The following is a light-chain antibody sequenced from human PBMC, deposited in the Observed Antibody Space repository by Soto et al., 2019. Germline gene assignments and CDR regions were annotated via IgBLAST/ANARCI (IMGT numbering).Light chain of an antibody. J-gene: IGKJ4*01. Sequence: EIVLTQSPCTLSLSPGERATLSCRASQSVRNNFLAWYQQKPGQAPRVLIYDASSRATGIPDRFSGGGSGTDFTLIVSRLEPEDFAVYYCQQYGRSPDTFGGGTKVDIK. CDR1: QSVRNNF. CDR3: QQYGRSPDT. CDR2: DAS. V-gene: IGKV3-20*01.